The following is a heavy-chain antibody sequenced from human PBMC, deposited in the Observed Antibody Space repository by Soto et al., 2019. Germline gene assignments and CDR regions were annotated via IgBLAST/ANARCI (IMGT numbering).Heavy chain of an antibody. J-gene: IGHJ4*02. V-gene: IGHV5-51*01. CDR1: GYNVTKYW. Sequence: GESQKISYKGSGYNVTKYWSGWVLQITGKGPEWMGIIYPGDSDTRYSPSFQGQVIISADKSISTAYLQWSSLKASDTAMYYCARHVIAVAGVFDYWGQGTLVTVSS. D-gene: IGHD6-19*01. CDR2: IYPGDSDT. CDR3: ARHVIAVAGVFDY.